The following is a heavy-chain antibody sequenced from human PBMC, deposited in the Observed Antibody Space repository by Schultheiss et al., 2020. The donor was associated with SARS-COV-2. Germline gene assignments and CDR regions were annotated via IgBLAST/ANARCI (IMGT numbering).Heavy chain of an antibody. J-gene: IGHJ1*01. D-gene: IGHD1-7*01. CDR3: ARDGPPAAWNSEYFQY. CDR2: ISSSGTTI. Sequence: ESLKISCAASGFTFSSYSMNWVRQAPGKGLEWVSYISSSGTTINYADSVKGRFTISRDNAKKSLYLQMNSLRDEDTAVYYCARDGPPAAWNSEYFQYWGQGTLVTVAS. CDR1: GFTFSSYS. V-gene: IGHV3-48*02.